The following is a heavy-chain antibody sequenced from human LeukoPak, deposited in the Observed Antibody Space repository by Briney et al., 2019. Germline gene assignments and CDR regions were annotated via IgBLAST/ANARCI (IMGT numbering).Heavy chain of an antibody. CDR3: TKDRSYGRSYFDY. J-gene: IGHJ4*02. D-gene: IGHD5-18*01. Sequence: GGSLRLSCAASGFTFSNYAMSWVRQALGKALEWVSAITSGGGTTYYAGSVKGRFTISRDNSKNTLYLQMNSLRIEDTAVYYCTKDRSYGRSYFDYWGQGTLVTVAS. CDR1: GFTFSNYA. V-gene: IGHV3-23*01. CDR2: ITSGGGTT.